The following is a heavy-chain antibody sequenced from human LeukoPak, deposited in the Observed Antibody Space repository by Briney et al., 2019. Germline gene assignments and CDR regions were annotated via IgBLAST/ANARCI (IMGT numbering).Heavy chain of an antibody. J-gene: IGHJ4*02. CDR1: GGSFSAYY. D-gene: IGHD3-16*01. V-gene: IGHV4-34*01. Sequence: SETLSLTCAVFGGSFSAYYWSWIRQPLGKGLEWIGEINHSGSTNYNPSLKSRVTISVDTSKNQFSLRLSSVTAADTAVYYCARQRGLHTLDYWGRGTLVTVSA. CDR3: ARQRGLHTLDY. CDR2: INHSGST.